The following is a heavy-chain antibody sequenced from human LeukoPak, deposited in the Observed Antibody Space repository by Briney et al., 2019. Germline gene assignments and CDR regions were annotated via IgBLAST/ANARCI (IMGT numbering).Heavy chain of an antibody. D-gene: IGHD6-13*01. J-gene: IGHJ4*02. CDR2: INPNSGGT. CDR3: ARGGGQQLVNRLYY. CDR1: GYTFTSYG. Sequence: ASVKVSCKASGYTFTSYGISWVRQAPGQGLEWMGWINPNSGGTNYAQKFQGRVTMTRDTSISTAYMELSRLRSDDTAVYYCARGGGQQLVNRLYYWGQGTLVTVSS. V-gene: IGHV1-2*02.